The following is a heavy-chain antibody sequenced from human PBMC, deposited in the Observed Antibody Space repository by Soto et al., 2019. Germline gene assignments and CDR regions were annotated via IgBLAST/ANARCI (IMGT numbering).Heavy chain of an antibody. J-gene: IGHJ6*02. CDR1: GFTFSDYY. CDR2: ISSSGSTI. CDR3: ARDGGYCGGDCPATYYYGMDV. V-gene: IGHV3-11*01. D-gene: IGHD2-21*02. Sequence: PGGSLRLSCAASGFTFSDYYMSWIRQAPGKGLEWVSYISSSGSTIYYAVSVKGRFTISRDNAKNSLYLQMNSLRAEDTAVYYCARDGGYCGGDCPATYYYGMDVWGQGTTVTVSS.